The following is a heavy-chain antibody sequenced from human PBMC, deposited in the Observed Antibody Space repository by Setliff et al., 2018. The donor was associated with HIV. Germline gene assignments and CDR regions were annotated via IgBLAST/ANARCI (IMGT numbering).Heavy chain of an antibody. V-gene: IGHV4-59*01. Sequence: LSLTCTVSGGSISSYYWSWIRQPPGKGLEWIGYIYYSGGTNYNPSLKSRVTISVDTSKNQFSLKLSSVTAADTAVYYCARGSRGYSYAYYYYYMDVWGKGTTVTVSS. D-gene: IGHD5-18*01. J-gene: IGHJ6*03. CDR1: GGSISSYY. CDR2: IYYSGGT. CDR3: ARGSRGYSYAYYYYYMDV.